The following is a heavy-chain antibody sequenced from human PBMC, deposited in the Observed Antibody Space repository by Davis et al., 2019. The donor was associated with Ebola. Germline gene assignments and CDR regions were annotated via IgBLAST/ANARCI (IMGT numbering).Heavy chain of an antibody. J-gene: IGHJ4*02. CDR3: ARLPSDSSSWYKPIDY. D-gene: IGHD6-13*01. Sequence: GESLKISCKGSGYSFTSYWLGWVRQMPGKGLEWMGIIYPGDSDTRYSPSFQGQVTISADKSISTAYLQWSSLKASDTAMYYCARLPSDSSSWYKPIDYWGQGTLVTVSS. CDR1: GYSFTSYW. CDR2: IYPGDSDT. V-gene: IGHV5-51*01.